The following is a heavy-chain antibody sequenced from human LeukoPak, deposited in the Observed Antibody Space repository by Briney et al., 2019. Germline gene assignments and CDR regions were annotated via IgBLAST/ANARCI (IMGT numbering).Heavy chain of an antibody. V-gene: IGHV3-23*01. CDR2: ISGSGIST. CDR3: AKSWNYYDSSGDDALDI. J-gene: IGHJ3*02. Sequence: PGGSLRLSCAASGFTFNIYEINWVRQAPGKGLEWVSGISGSGISTYYADSVKGRFTISRDNSKNTLYLQMNSLRVEDTAVYYRAKSWNYYDSSGDDALDIWGQGTMVTVSS. CDR1: GFTFNIYE. D-gene: IGHD3-22*01.